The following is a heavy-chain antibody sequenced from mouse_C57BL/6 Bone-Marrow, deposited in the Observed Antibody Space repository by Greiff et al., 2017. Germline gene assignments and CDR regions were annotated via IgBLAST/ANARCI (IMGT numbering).Heavy chain of an antibody. CDR3: AREANWYYYGSSSYWYFDV. Sequence: QVQLQQSGAELVRPGASVKLSCKASGYTFTDYYINWVKQRPGQGLEWIARIYPGSGNTYYNEKFKGKATLTAEKSSSPAYMQLSSLTSEDSAVYFCAREANWYYYGSSSYWYFDVWGTGTTVTVSS. V-gene: IGHV1-76*01. CDR2: IYPGSGNT. CDR1: GYTFTDYY. J-gene: IGHJ1*03. D-gene: IGHD1-1*01.